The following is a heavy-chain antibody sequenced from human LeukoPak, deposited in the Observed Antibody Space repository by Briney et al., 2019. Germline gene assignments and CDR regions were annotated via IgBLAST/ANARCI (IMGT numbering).Heavy chain of an antibody. J-gene: IGHJ5*02. V-gene: IGHV3-72*01. CDR1: GFIFSDHH. D-gene: IGHD3-10*01. CDR3: ASLYGSGKRWVDP. Sequence: GGSLRLSCAASGFIFSDHHMDWVRQAPGKGLEWVGRTRNKANSYTTEYAASVKGRFTISRDDSKNSLYLQMNSLKTEDTAVYYCASLYGSGKRWVDPWGQGTLVTVSS. CDR2: TRNKANSYTT.